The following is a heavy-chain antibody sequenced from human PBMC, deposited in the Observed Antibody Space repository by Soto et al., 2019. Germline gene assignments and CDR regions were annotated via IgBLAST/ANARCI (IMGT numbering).Heavy chain of an antibody. Sequence: ASVKVSCKASGYTFTSYGISWVRQAPGQGLEWMGWISAYNGNTNYAQKLQGRVTMTTDTSTSTAYMELRSLRSDDTAVYYCAREGSRSGRPRPHTYIDYWGQGTLVTVSS. J-gene: IGHJ4*02. CDR1: GYTFTSYG. V-gene: IGHV1-18*01. CDR3: AREGSRSGRPRPHTYIDY. CDR2: ISAYNGNT. D-gene: IGHD6-13*01.